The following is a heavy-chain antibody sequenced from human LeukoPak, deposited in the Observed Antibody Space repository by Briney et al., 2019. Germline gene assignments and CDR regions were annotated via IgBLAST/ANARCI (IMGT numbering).Heavy chain of an antibody. D-gene: IGHD4-17*01. J-gene: IGHJ5*02. CDR1: GGSISSYY. V-gene: IGHV4-59*01. Sequence: SETLSLTCTVSGGSISSYYWSWTRHPPGKGLEWIGYIYYSGSTNYNPSLKSRVTISVDTSKNQFSLKLSSVTAADTAVYYCARDGGDYGDYEDWFDPWGQGTLVTVSS. CDR3: ARDGGDYGDYEDWFDP. CDR2: IYYSGST.